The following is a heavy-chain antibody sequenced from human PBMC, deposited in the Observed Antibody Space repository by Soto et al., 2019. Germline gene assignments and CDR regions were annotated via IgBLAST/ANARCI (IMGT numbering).Heavy chain of an antibody. J-gene: IGHJ4*02. D-gene: IGHD3-22*01. CDR1: GFSFNIFA. V-gene: IGHV3-23*01. CDR3: AKDPTSYDSSAQFDS. Sequence: EVKLLESGGRLVQPGGSLRLSCAASGFSFNIFAMNWVRQAPGQGLEWVSGISGGGGSTYYADSVKGRFTISRDNSNKTLYLQMNSLIPEDTAVYYCAKDPTSYDSSAQFDSWGQGTLVTVSS. CDR2: ISGGGGST.